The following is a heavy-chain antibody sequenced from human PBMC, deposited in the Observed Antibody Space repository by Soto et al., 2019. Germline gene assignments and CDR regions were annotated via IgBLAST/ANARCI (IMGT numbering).Heavy chain of an antibody. CDR3: AITSRDYYDSSGYP. CDR2: ISGSGGST. J-gene: IGHJ5*02. D-gene: IGHD3-22*01. Sequence: GGSLRLSCAASGFIFSNYAMSWVRQAPGKGLEWVSAISGSGGSTYYADSVKGRFTISRDNSKNTLFMQMNSLRAEDTAVYYCAITSRDYYDSSGYPWGQGTQVTVSS. V-gene: IGHV3-23*01. CDR1: GFIFSNYA.